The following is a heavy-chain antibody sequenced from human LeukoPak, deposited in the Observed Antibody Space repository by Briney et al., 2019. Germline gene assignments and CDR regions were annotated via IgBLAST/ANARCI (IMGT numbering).Heavy chain of an antibody. CDR1: GGTFSSYA. V-gene: IGHV1-69*01. D-gene: IGHD3-22*01. CDR3: ARGGGSYYYDSSGRQDNWFDP. CDR2: IIPIFGTA. Sequence: SVKVSCKASGGTFSSYAISWVRQAPGQGLEWMGGIIPIFGTANYAQKFQGRVTITADESTSTAYMELSSLRSEDTAVYYCARGGGSYYYDSSGRQDNWFDPWGQGTLVTVSS. J-gene: IGHJ5*02.